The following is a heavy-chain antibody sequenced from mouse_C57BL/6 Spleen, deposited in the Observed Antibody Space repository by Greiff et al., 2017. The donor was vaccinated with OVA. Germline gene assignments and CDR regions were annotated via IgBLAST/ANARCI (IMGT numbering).Heavy chain of an antibody. D-gene: IGHD2-1*01. CDR2: ISSGSSTI. CDR3: ARSYGNLYAMDY. V-gene: IGHV5-17*01. J-gene: IGHJ4*01. Sequence: EVQVVASWGGLVKPGGSLKLSCAASGFTFSDYGMHWVRQAPEKGLEWVAYISSGSSTIYYADTVKGRFTISRDNAKNTLFLQRTSLRSEDTAMYDCARSYGNLYAMDYWGQGTSVTVSS. CDR1: GFTFSDYG.